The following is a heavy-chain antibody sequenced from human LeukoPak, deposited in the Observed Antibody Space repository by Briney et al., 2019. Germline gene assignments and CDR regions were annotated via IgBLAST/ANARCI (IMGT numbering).Heavy chain of an antibody. V-gene: IGHV3-21*01. J-gene: IGHJ5*02. CDR3: AREIAPAGPGNWFDP. Sequence: PGGSLRLSCAASGFTFSSYSMNWVRQAPGKGLEWVSSISSSSSYIYYADSVKGRFTISRDNAKNSLYLQMNSLRAEDTAVYYCAREIAPAGPGNWFDPWGQGTLCTV. D-gene: IGHD6-13*01. CDR2: ISSSSSYI. CDR1: GFTFSSYS.